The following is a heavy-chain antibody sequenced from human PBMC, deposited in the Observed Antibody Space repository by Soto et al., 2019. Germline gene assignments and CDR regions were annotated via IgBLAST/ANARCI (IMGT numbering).Heavy chain of an antibody. CDR1: GFTFSAVY. D-gene: IGHD6-19*01. Sequence: QVQLEESGGGLVKPGGSLRLSCAASGFTFSAVYMSWIRQAPNKGLEYISYISSSGTSANYADSVKGRFTISRDNAKNSLYLQMNSPRADDTAVYYCARDRGAVTGQYFDYWGQGALVTVSS. CDR3: ARDRGAVTGQYFDY. CDR2: ISSSGTSA. J-gene: IGHJ4*02. V-gene: IGHV3-11*05.